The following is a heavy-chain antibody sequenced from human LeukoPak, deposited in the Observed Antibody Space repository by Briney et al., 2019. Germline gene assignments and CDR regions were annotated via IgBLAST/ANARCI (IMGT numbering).Heavy chain of an antibody. CDR2: ISGNGGST. CDR3: AKAQYITIFGVVTYFDY. D-gene: IGHD3-3*01. Sequence: GGSLRLSCATSQFNFNKFGMTWVRQAPGKGLEWVSSISGNGGSTQYADSVQGRFAISRDNSKNTLYLQMNSLRAEDTAVYYCAKAQYITIFGVVTYFDYWGQGTLVTVSS. V-gene: IGHV3-23*01. CDR1: QFNFNKFG. J-gene: IGHJ4*02.